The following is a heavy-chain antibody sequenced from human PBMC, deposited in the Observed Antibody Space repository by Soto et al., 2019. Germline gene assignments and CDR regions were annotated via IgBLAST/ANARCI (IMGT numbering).Heavy chain of an antibody. Sequence: GGSLSLSCSASGFTFSSYSMNWVRQAPGKGLEWVSSISTSISYIYYADSVKGRFTSSRDNAKNSLYLQMNSLRAEDTAVYYCASISNSGDYYYYGMDVWGQGTTVTVSS. CDR1: GFTFSSYS. CDR3: ASISNSGDYYYYGMDV. V-gene: IGHV3-21*01. CDR2: ISTSISYI. D-gene: IGHD4-4*01. J-gene: IGHJ6*02.